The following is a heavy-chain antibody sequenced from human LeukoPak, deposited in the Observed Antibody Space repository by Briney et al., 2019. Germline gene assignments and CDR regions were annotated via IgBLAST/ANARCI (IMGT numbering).Heavy chain of an antibody. V-gene: IGHV3-48*04. CDR1: GFTFSSYS. CDR3: ARDEGDYYDSFPDY. CDR2: ISSSSSTI. Sequence: GGSLRLSCAASGFTFSSYSMNWVRQAPGKGLEWVSYISSSSSTIYYADSVKGRFTISRDNAKNSLYLQMNSLRAEDTAVYYCARDEGDYYDSFPDYWGQGTLVTVSS. D-gene: IGHD3-22*01. J-gene: IGHJ4*02.